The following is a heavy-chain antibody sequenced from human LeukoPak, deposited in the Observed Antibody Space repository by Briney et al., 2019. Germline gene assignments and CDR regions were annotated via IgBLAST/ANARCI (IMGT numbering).Heavy chain of an antibody. V-gene: IGHV4-39*07. D-gene: IGHD6-13*01. CDR3: ARLSYSSSSGAVDY. J-gene: IGHJ4*02. CDR1: GGSISSSSYY. CDR2: IYYSGST. Sequence: SETLSLTCTVSGGSISSSSYYWGWIRQPPGKGLEWIGSIYYSGSTYYNPSLKSRVTISVDTSKNQFSLKLSSVTTADTAVYYCARLSYSSSSGAVDYWGQGTLVTVSS.